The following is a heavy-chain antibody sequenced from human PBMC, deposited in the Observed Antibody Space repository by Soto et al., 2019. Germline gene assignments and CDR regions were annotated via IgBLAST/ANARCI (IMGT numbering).Heavy chain of an antibody. CDR1: GFIFENFG. D-gene: IGHD1-26*01. J-gene: IGHJ5*02. CDR3: VKNQGVELVPLATVDCFDP. CDR2: ISGSGFKK. V-gene: IGHV3-23*01. Sequence: PGGSLRLSCADSGFIFENFGMSWVRQAPGKGLEWISSISGSGFKKYYADSVKGRFTISRDNSKSTVYLELNNLSAEDQAVYHFVKNQGVELVPLATVDCFDPWGQGSVVTVSS.